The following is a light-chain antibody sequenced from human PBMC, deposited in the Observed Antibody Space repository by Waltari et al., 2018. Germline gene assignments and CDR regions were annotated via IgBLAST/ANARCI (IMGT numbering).Light chain of an antibody. CDR2: DVS. V-gene: IGLV2-14*01. Sequence: QSALTQPASVSGSPGQSITISCTGPSSDVGFYNYVPWYQQHPGKAPKLIIYDVSERPSGVSDRFSGSKSGNTASLTISGLQAEDESDYYCNSYAGSSSWVFGGGTKLTVL. CDR1: SSDVGFYNY. J-gene: IGLJ3*02. CDR3: NSYAGSSSWV.